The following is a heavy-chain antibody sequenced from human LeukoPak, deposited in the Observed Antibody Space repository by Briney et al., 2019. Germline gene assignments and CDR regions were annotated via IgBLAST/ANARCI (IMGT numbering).Heavy chain of an antibody. CDR2: ISVSGGST. D-gene: IGHD1-26*01. CDR1: GFTFSSYA. J-gene: IGHJ4*02. CDR3: VRQKKSHGNFDY. Sequence: GGSLRLSCAASGFTFSSYAMSWVRQAPGKGLEWVSAISVSGGSTYYADSVKGRFTISRDNSKNTLYLQMNSLRAEDTAVYYCVRQKKSHGNFDYWGQGTLVTVSS. V-gene: IGHV3-23*01.